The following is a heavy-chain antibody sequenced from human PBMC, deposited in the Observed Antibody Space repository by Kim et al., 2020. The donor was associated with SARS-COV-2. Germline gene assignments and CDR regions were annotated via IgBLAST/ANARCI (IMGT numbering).Heavy chain of an antibody. CDR2: ISGSGGST. V-gene: IGHV3-23*01. D-gene: IGHD3-3*01. J-gene: IGHJ4*02. Sequence: GGSLRLSCAASGFTFSSYAMSWVRQAPGKGLEWVSAISGSGGSTYYADSVKGRFTISRDNSKNTLYLQMNSLRAEDTAVYYCAKDREERYYDFWSGYYKGGLFDYWGQGTLVTVSS. CDR1: GFTFSSYA. CDR3: AKDREERYYDFWSGYYKGGLFDY.